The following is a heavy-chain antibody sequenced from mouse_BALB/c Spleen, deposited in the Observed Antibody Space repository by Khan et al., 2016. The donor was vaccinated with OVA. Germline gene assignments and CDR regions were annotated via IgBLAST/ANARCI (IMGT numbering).Heavy chain of an antibody. V-gene: IGHV1S135*01. CDR1: GYSFTSYY. CDR3: ARGAFGD. Sequence: VQLQQSGPELMKPGASVNISCKASGYSFTSYYIHWVKQSHGKSLEWIGYIDPFNGGTDYNQEFKGKATLTVDKSSSTAYMHLSSLTSEDSAVYYCARGAFGDWGQGTLVTVSA. J-gene: IGHJ3*01. CDR2: IDPFNGGT.